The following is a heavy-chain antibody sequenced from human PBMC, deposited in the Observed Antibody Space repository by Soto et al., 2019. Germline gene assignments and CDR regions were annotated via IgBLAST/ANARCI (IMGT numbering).Heavy chain of an antibody. V-gene: IGHV4-4*07. J-gene: IGHJ4*02. D-gene: IGHD2-2*01. CDR2: MHTSGST. CDR3: VRASMPKAHFDS. CDR1: GGSIRGYY. Sequence: QMQLQESGPGLVKPSETLSLTCTVSGGSIRGYYWSWIRQSAGMRLEWIGRMHTSGSTNYNPSLKSLVTISVDMSKNQISLKLTYVTAADTALYYCVRASMPKAHFDSWGQGTLVTVSS.